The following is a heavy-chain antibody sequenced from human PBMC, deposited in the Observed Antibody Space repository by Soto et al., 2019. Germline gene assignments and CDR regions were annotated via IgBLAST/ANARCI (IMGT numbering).Heavy chain of an antibody. D-gene: IGHD2-21*01. Sequence: QVQLVQSGPEMKKPGSSVKASCKASGGTFSSYVISWVRQAPGHGLEWMGGIITIFETAKYEQKFQGRVTITADESTSTVYMELSSLRPEDTALYFCAKAVADYGLWCGRSSTSIRAYGMAVWGQGTPVTVSS. CDR2: IITIFETA. CDR1: GGTFSSYV. CDR3: AKAVADYGLWCGRSSTSIRAYGMAV. J-gene: IGHJ6*02. V-gene: IGHV1-69*01.